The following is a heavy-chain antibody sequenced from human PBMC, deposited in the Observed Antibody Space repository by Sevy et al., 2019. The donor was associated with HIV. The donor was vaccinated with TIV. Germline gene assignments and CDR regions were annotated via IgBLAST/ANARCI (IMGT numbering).Heavy chain of an antibody. CDR3: VKDVGVGSTRRYADY. J-gene: IGHJ4*02. V-gene: IGHV3-33*06. CDR1: GFSFRTYA. D-gene: IGHD1-26*01. CDR2: IWYDGSNE. Sequence: GGSLRLSCAASGFSFRTYAMHWVRQAPGKGLEWVAGIWYDGSNENHADPVKGRFTISRDNSKNTLYLQMNSLRAEDTAVYYCVKDVGVGSTRRYADYWGQGTLVTVSS.